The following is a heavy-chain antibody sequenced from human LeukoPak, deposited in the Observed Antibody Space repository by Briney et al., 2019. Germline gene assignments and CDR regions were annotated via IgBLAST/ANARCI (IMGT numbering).Heavy chain of an antibody. V-gene: IGHV1-46*01. CDR3: ARDQEGFDY. J-gene: IGHJ4*02. CDR2: IYPRDGST. Sequence: ASVKVSCKASGYTFTTYYIHWVRQAPGQGLEWMGMIYPRDGSTSYAQNFQGRVTVTRDTSTTIVHMELRGLRSEDTAVYYCARDQEGFDYWGQGTVVTVSS. CDR1: GYTFTTYY.